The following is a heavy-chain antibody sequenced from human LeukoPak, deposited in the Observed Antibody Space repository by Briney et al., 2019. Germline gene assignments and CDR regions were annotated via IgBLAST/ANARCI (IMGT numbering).Heavy chain of an antibody. CDR3: AKDADEDSSGSIRKMVGYYLDY. CDR2: ISSSGSTI. J-gene: IGHJ4*02. D-gene: IGHD3-22*01. V-gene: IGHV3-48*03. CDR1: GFTFSSYE. Sequence: GGSLRLSCAASGFTFSSYEMNWVRQAPGKGLEWVSYISSSGSTIYYADSVKGRFTISRDNSKNTLYLQMNSLRAEDTAVYYCAKDADEDSSGSIRKMVGYYLDYWGQGTLVTVSS.